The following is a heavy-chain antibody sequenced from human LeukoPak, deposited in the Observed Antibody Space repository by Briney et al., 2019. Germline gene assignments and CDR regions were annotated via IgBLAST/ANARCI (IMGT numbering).Heavy chain of an antibody. J-gene: IGHJ4*02. CDR3: ASSSWYALDY. D-gene: IGHD6-13*01. V-gene: IGHV3-48*03. CDR2: IRISGSTM. Sequence: QAGASLRLFCAASGFTFSSYEMNWVRQAPGKGLGCLSYIRISGSTMYYAHSVKSRYTISRDNAKNSLCLRMNSPRAEDTAIYFCASSSWYALDYWGQGTLVTVSS. CDR1: GFTFSSYE.